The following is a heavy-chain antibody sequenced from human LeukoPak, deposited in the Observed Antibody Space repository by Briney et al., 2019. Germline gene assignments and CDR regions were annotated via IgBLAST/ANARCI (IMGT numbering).Heavy chain of an antibody. CDR3: ARDRTMVRGLANYFYGMDV. Sequence: PGGSLRLSCAASGFSFSSDELNWVRQAPGKGLEWLSYISTSGRTTYYADSVKGRFTISRDNAKNSLYLQISSLRAEDTAVYYCARDRTMVRGLANYFYGMDVWGQGTTVTVSS. CDR2: ISTSGRTT. J-gene: IGHJ6*02. CDR1: GFSFSSDE. D-gene: IGHD3-10*01. V-gene: IGHV3-48*03.